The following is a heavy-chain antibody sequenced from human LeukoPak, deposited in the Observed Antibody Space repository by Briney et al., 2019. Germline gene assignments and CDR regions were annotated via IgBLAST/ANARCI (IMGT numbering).Heavy chain of an antibody. CDR1: GFTFSSYG. D-gene: IGHD4-11*01. J-gene: IGHJ4*02. CDR2: ISYDGSNK. V-gene: IGHV3-30*18. Sequence: GGSLRLSCAASGFTFSSYGMHWVRQAPGKGLEWVAVISYDGSNKYYADSVKGRFTISRDNSKNTLYLQVNSLRAEDTAVYYCAKAKSYYSNYDYWGQGTLVTVSS. CDR3: AKAKSYYSNYDY.